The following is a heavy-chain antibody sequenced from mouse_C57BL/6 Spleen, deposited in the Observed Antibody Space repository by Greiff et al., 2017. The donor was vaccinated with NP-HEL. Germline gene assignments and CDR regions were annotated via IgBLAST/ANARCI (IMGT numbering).Heavy chain of an antibody. V-gene: IGHV1-59*01. CDR2: IDPSDSYT. D-gene: IGHD2-1*01. CDR1: GYTFTSYW. Sequence: VKLQQPGAELVRPGTSVKLSCKASGYTFTSYWMHWVKQRPGQGLEWIGVIDPSDSYTNYNQKFKGKATLTVDTSSSTAYMQLSSLTSEDSAVYYCARRGGNSYWYFDVWGTGTTVTVSS. J-gene: IGHJ1*03. CDR3: ARRGGNSYWYFDV.